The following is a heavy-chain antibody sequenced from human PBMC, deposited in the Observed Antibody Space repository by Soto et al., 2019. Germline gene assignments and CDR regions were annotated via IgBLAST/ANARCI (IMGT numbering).Heavy chain of an antibody. CDR3: ARKLGRLHAAFDI. CDR1: GFTFSSYA. J-gene: IGHJ3*02. D-gene: IGHD5-18*01. V-gene: IGHV3-30-3*01. CDR2: ISYDGSNK. Sequence: PGGSLRLSCAASGFTFSSYAMHWVRQAPGKGLEWVAVISYDGSNKYYADSVKGRFTISRDNSKNTLYLQMNSLRAEDTAVYYCARKLGRLHAAFDIWGQGTMVTVSS.